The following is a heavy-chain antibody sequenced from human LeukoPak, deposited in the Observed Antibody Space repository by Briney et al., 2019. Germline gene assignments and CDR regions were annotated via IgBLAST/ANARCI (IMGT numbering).Heavy chain of an antibody. J-gene: IGHJ3*02. CDR2: IYHSGST. CDR3: ARAERITMIVVVQKGGAAFDI. Sequence: SETLSLTCAVSGGSISSSNWWSWVRQPPGKGLEWIGEIYHSGSTNYNPSLKSRVTISVDKSKNQFSLKLSSVTAADTAVYYCARAERITMIVVVQKGGAAFDIWGQGTMVTVSS. D-gene: IGHD3-22*01. V-gene: IGHV4-4*02. CDR1: GGSISSSNW.